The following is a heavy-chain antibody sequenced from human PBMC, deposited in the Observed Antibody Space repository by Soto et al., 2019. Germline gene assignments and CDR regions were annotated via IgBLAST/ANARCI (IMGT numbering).Heavy chain of an antibody. V-gene: IGHV3-21*02. Sequence: EVQVVQSGGGLVKPGGSLRLSCAASGFTFSSYTLAWVRQAPGKGLEWVSSISSGGEYIYYAESFKGRIAISRDNARNSLSLQMNSMRAEDTAVYFCETDPNSSGFGGFFDYWGQGTLVTVSS. CDR2: ISSGGEYI. CDR3: ETDPNSSGFGGFFDY. D-gene: IGHD5-12*01. CDR1: GFTFSSYT. J-gene: IGHJ4*02.